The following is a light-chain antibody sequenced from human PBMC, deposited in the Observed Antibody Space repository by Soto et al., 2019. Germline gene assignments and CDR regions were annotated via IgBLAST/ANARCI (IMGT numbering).Light chain of an antibody. CDR3: PQYNNWPLT. Sequence: EIVMTQSPATLSVSPGERATLSCRASQSVSSNLVWYQQKPGQAPRVLIYGASTRATGFPARFSGSGSGTEFTLTISSLQSEDFAVYYCPQYNNWPLTFGGGTKVEIK. CDR2: GAS. CDR1: QSVSSN. V-gene: IGKV3-15*01. J-gene: IGKJ4*01.